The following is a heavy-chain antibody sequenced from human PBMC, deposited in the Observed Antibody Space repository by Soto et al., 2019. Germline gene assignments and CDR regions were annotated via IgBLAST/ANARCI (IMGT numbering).Heavy chain of an antibody. CDR3: ADSWLPTSY. J-gene: IGHJ4*02. Sequence: GSLRLPGTASGFSFSHYWMHWVRQAPGKGLVWVSRISPDGRTTTYADSVKGRFTISRDNAKSTLCLQMNSLTVEDGAVYYCADSWLPTSYWGPGTLVTVYS. CDR2: ISPDGRTT. V-gene: IGHV3-74*01. D-gene: IGHD3-10*01. CDR1: GFSFSHYW.